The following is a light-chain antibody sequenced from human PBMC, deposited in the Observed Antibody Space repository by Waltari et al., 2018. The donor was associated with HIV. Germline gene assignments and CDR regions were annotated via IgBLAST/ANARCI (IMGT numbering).Light chain of an antibody. J-gene: IGLJ3*02. CDR3: VSYDSRLDERL. Sequence: SVSGTPGQTVTISCSGSTSNIETEALYWYQQLPGTAPKLLIYRNYKRPSGVSDRFSCSKSGASASLVISGLRSEDEAHYYCVSYDSRLDERLFGGGTKLTVL. CDR2: RNY. CDR1: TSNIETEA. V-gene: IGLV1-47*01.